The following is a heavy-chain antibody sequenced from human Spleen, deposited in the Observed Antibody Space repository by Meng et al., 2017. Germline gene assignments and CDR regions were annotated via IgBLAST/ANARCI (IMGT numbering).Heavy chain of an antibody. Sequence: SLKISCAASGFTFDDYDDYAMHWVRQAPGKGLEWVSGISWNSGSIGYADSVKGRFTISRDDAKNTVYLQMNSLRAEDTAVYYCARDADWVIFDHWGQGALVTVSS. D-gene: IGHD3-9*01. CDR3: ARDADWVIFDH. V-gene: IGHV3-9*01. CDR2: ISWNSGSI. CDR1: GFTFDDYDDYA. J-gene: IGHJ4*02.